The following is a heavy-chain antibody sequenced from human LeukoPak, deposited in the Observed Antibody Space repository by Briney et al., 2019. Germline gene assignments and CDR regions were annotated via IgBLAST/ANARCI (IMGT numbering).Heavy chain of an antibody. CDR1: GFTFSSYS. CDR3: ARDRYGSSWYGILYYYYGMDV. D-gene: IGHD6-13*01. V-gene: IGHV3-21*01. J-gene: IGHJ6*02. Sequence: GGSLRLSCAASGFTFSSYSMNWVRQAPGKGLEWVSSISSSSSYIYYADSVKGRFTISRDNAKNSLYLQMNSLRAEDTAVYYCARDRYGSSWYGILYYYYGMDVWGQGTTVTVSS. CDR2: ISSSSSYI.